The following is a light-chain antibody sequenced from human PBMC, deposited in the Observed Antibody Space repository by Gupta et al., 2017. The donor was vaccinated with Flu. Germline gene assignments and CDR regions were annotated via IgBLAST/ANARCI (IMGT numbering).Light chain of an antibody. Sequence: WITTPLQETSSDVGGYNYVSWYQHHPGKAPKLMIYEVINRPSGVSNRFSGSKSGNTASLTISGLQAEDEADYYCSSYTSSNSLEFGGGTKLTVL. V-gene: IGLV2-14*01. CDR1: SSDVGGYNY. CDR2: EVI. J-gene: IGLJ3*02. CDR3: SSYTSSNSLE.